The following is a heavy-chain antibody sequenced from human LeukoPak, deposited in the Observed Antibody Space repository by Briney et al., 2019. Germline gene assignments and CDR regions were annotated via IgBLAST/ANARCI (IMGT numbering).Heavy chain of an antibody. D-gene: IGHD6-19*01. CDR3: AKDTGYSSGWYDY. Sequence: GGSLRLSCAASGFTFDDYAMHWVRQAPGKGLEWVSGISWNSGSIGYADSVKGRFTISRDNAKNSRYLQMNSLRAEDTALYYCAKDTGYSSGWYDYWGQGTLLTVSS. J-gene: IGHJ4*02. CDR1: GFTFDDYA. CDR2: ISWNSGSI. V-gene: IGHV3-9*01.